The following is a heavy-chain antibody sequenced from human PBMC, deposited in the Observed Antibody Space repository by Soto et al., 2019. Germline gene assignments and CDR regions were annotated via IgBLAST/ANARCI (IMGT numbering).Heavy chain of an antibody. CDR2: IIPIFGTA. V-gene: IGHV1-69*13. CDR3: ARADFEYSWFDP. J-gene: IGHJ5*02. CDR1: GGTFSSYA. D-gene: IGHD6-6*01. Sequence: SVKVSCKASGGTFSSYAISWVRQAPGQGLEWMGGIIPIFGTANYAQKFQGRVTITADESTSTAYMELSSLRSEDTAVYYCARADFEYSWFDPWGQGTLVTVSS.